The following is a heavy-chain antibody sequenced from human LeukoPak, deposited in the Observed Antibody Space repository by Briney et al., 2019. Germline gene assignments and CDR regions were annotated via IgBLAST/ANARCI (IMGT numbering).Heavy chain of an antibody. CDR3: YGRRGGYGLPFADDC. J-gene: IGHJ4*02. CDR2: IYYSRGT. Sequence: SETLSLTCTVSGGSISSSSYYWGWIRQPPGKGLEWIGSIYYSRGTYYNPSLKSRVTISLDMSKNQFSLTLTSVTAADTAVYYCYGRRGGYGLPFADDCWGQGTRVTVSS. CDR1: GGSISSSSYY. V-gene: IGHV4-39*01. D-gene: IGHD5-12*01.